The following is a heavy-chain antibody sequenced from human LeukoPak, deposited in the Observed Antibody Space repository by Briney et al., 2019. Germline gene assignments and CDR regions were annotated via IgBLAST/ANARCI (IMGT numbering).Heavy chain of an antibody. CDR2: ISSSGSTI. J-gene: IGHJ3*02. CDR1: GFTFSDYY. V-gene: IGHV3-11*01. CDR3: ARDLMVTTHGAFDI. D-gene: IGHD2-8*01. Sequence: NPGGSLRLSCAAPGFTFSDYYMSWIRQAPGKGLEWVSYISSSGSTIYYADPVKGRFTISRDNAKNSLYLQMNSLRAEDTAVYYCARDLMVTTHGAFDIWGQGTMVTVSS.